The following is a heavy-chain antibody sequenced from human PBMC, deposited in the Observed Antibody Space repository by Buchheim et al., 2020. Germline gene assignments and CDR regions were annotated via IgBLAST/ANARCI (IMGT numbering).Heavy chain of an antibody. CDR2: IQYSGRT. CDR3: ARFNDNGDFFDS. CDR1: GGSLTSTDYF. V-gene: IGHV4-30-4*01. J-gene: IGHJ4*02. D-gene: IGHD4-17*01. Sequence: QVRLQESGPGLVKPSQTLSLTCTFSGGSLTSTDYFGSWIRQPPGQDLEWIGLIQYSGRTYYNPSLKSRVTMSIDTSKNQFSLRLTSVTAADTAGYYCARFNDNGDFFDSWGQGT.